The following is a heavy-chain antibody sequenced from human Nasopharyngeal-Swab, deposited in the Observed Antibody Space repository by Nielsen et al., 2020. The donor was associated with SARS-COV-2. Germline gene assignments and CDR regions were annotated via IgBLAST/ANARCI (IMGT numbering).Heavy chain of an antibody. J-gene: IGHJ6*03. D-gene: IGHD6-13*01. Sequence: LRLSCTVSGGSISSGGYYWSWIRQHPGKGLEWIGYIYYSGSTYYNPSLKSRVTISVDTSKNQFSLKLSSVTAADTAVYYCAREGIAAAGTFDYYYYYVDVWGKGTTVTVSS. V-gene: IGHV4-31*03. CDR3: AREGIAAAGTFDYYYYYVDV. CDR2: IYYSGST. CDR1: GGSISSGGYY.